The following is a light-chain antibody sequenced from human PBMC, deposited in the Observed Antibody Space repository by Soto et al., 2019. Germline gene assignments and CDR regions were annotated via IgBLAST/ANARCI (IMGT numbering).Light chain of an antibody. CDR2: GEY. CDR1: QSVSST. CDR3: QQYNNCAYT. Sequence: IVKTQSPATLSVSPGARATIYRRASQSVSSTLACYQQKPGQAPRLLIYGEYTRATSIPASFSGSGSGTEFTLTLNNLQSGDFSVCYCQQYNNCAYTFGQGTNLELK. V-gene: IGKV3-15*01. J-gene: IGKJ2*01.